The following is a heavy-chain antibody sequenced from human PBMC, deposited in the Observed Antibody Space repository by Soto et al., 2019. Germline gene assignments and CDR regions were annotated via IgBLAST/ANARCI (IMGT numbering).Heavy chain of an antibody. CDR1: GFTFSAYG. CDR3: ARAYGGNAFWYFDL. J-gene: IGHJ2*01. Sequence: QVQLVESGGGVVQPGKSLRLSCAASGFTFSAYGMHWVRQGPGKGLEWVTIIWYDGSNKYYADSVKGRFTISRDNSKNTLYPQMDSLRAEDTAVYYCARAYGGNAFWYFDLWGRGTLVTVSS. V-gene: IGHV3-33*01. D-gene: IGHD4-17*01. CDR2: IWYDGSNK.